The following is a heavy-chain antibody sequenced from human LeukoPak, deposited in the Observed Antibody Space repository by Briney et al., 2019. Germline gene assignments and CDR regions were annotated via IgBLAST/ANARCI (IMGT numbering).Heavy chain of an antibody. D-gene: IGHD2-15*01. V-gene: IGHV3-48*01. CDR2: ISSSSSSI. CDR1: GFIFSSYS. Sequence: GGSLRLSCAASGFIFSSYSMNWVRQAPGKGLEWVSYISSSSSSIYYADAVKGRFTISRDNAKNSLYLQMNSLRAEDTAVYYCARAEVSCTGATCFSYWGQGTLVTVSS. J-gene: IGHJ4*02. CDR3: ARAEVSCTGATCFSY.